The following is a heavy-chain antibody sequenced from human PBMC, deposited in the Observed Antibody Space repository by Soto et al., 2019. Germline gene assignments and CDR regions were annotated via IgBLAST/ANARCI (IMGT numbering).Heavy chain of an antibody. V-gene: IGHV6-1*01. Sequence: PSQTLSLTCAISGDSVSANNAAWNWIKQSPSRGLEWLGRSYYRSKWNYDYAESVKSRLTITPDTSNNQLSLQLNSVTPEDAAVYYCVRQPLANLALYGMDVWGQGTTVTVSS. CDR1: GDSVSANNAA. CDR2: SYYRSKWNY. CDR3: VRQPLANLALYGMDV. J-gene: IGHJ6*02. D-gene: IGHD6-6*01.